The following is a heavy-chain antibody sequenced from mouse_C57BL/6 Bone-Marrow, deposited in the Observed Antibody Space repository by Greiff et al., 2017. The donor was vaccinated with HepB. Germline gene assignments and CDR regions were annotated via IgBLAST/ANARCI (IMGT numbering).Heavy chain of an antibody. V-gene: IGHV1-81*01. Sequence: QVQLLQSGAELARPGASVKLSCKASGYTFTSYGISWVKQRTGQGLEWIGEIYPRSGNTYYNEKFKGKATLTADKSSSTAYMELRSLTSEDSAVYFCARCVGYYQYSSYYAMDYWGQGTSVTVSS. CDR2: IYPRSGNT. CDR1: GYTFTSYG. J-gene: IGHJ4*01. CDR3: ARCVGYYQYSSYYAMDY. D-gene: IGHD2-3*01.